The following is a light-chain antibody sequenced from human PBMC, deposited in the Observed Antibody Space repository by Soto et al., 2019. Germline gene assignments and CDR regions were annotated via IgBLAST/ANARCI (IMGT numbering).Light chain of an antibody. Sequence: EILMTQSPATLSVSPGERVPLSCRAGQGVTTNLAWYQQKSGQSPRLLIYDVSSRATGVPSRFSGTGSETDCTLTISGLQSEDAAMYFCQQYNNWPFSLGPGTRLEIK. V-gene: IGKV3-15*01. J-gene: IGKJ5*01. CDR1: QGVTTN. CDR3: QQYNNWPFS. CDR2: DVS.